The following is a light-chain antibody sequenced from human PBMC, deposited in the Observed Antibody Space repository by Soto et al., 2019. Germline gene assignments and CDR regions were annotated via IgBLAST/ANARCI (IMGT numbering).Light chain of an antibody. CDR3: QQYNRSAWT. CDR1: QSISNW. Sequence: DIQMTQSPSTLSASVGDRVTITCRASQSISNWLAWYQQKPGKAPKLLIYYASSLASGVPTRFSGSGSGTEYTLTISSLQPVDFATYYCQQYNRSAWTFGQGTKVEIK. J-gene: IGKJ1*01. V-gene: IGKV1-5*01. CDR2: YAS.